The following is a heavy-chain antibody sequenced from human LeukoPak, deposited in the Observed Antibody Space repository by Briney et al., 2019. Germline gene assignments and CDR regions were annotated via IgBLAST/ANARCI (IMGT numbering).Heavy chain of an antibody. CDR2: INHSGST. CDR1: GGSFSGYY. D-gene: IGHD2-2*01. V-gene: IGHV4-34*01. Sequence: PSETLSLTCAVYGGSFSGYYWSWIRQPPGKGLEWIGEINHSGSTNYNPSLKSRVTISVDTSKNQFSLKLSSVTAADTAVYYCARRSLGYCSSTSCYWIYYYYMDVWGKGTTVTISS. J-gene: IGHJ6*03. CDR3: ARRSLGYCSSTSCYWIYYYYMDV.